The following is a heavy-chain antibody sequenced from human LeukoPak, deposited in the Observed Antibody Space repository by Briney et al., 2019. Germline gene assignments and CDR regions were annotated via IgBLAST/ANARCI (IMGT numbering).Heavy chain of an antibody. J-gene: IGHJ4*02. CDR3: ARELYSGYDTHFDY. V-gene: IGHV1-69*13. D-gene: IGHD5-12*01. CDR1: GGTFSSYA. Sequence: VKVSCKASGGTFSSYAISWVRQAPGQGLEWMGGIIPIFGTANYAQKFQGRVTITADESTSTAYMELSSLRSEDTAVYYCARELYSGYDTHFDYWGQGTLVTVSS. CDR2: IIPIFGTA.